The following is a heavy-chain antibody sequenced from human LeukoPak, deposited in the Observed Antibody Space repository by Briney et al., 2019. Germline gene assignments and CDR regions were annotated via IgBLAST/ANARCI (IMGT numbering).Heavy chain of an antibody. J-gene: IGHJ4*02. D-gene: IGHD6-13*01. Sequence: SETLSLTCTVSGDSISSYYWSWIRQPPGKGLEWIGYIYYSGSTNYNPSLKSRVTISVDTSKNQFSLKLSSVTAADTAVYYCARLSVAAAGIPGIYFDYWGQGTLVTVSS. CDR2: IYYSGST. V-gene: IGHV4-59*08. CDR1: GDSISSYY. CDR3: ARLSVAAAGIPGIYFDY.